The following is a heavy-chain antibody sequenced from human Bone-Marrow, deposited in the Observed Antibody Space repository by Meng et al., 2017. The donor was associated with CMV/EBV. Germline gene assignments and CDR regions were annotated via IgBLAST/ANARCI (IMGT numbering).Heavy chain of an antibody. D-gene: IGHD2-8*01. CDR3: ARDPTTYGILPLWGYYYGMDV. CDR1: GGTFSSYA. Sequence: ASVKVSCKASGGTFSSYAISWVRQAPGQGLEWMGWINTDNGVTDYAQRFQGRVTMTKDTSITTAYMELSSLRSEDTAVYYCARDPTTYGILPLWGYYYGMDVWGQGTTVTVSS. J-gene: IGHJ6*02. CDR2: INTDNGVT. V-gene: IGHV1-2*02.